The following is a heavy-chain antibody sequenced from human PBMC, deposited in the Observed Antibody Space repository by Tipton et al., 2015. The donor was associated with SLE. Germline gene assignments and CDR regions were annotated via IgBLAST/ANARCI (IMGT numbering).Heavy chain of an antibody. CDR3: ARGVAGLEDAFDI. V-gene: IGHV4-59*11. J-gene: IGHJ3*02. D-gene: IGHD3-3*01. CDR1: GGSISSHY. Sequence: TLSLTCTVSGGSISSHYWSWIRQPPGKGLEWIGYIYYSGSTNYNPSLKSRVTISVDTSKNQFSLKLSSVTAADTAVYYCARGVAGLEDAFDIWGQGTMVTVSS. CDR2: IYYSGST.